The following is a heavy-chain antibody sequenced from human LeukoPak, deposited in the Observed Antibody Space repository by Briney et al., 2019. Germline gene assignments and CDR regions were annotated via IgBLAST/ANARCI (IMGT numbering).Heavy chain of an antibody. J-gene: IGHJ4*02. CDR3: ARGGDTGSYGSLVYFDY. CDR2: ISAYSGNT. V-gene: IGHV1-18*01. D-gene: IGHD3-16*01. CDR1: RYSFTSYG. Sequence: ASVKVSCKPSRYSFTSYGISWVRPAPGQGLEWMGLISAYSGNTNFPHTLQGRDALTTAPFTSTAYMELRSLRSDDTAVYFCARGGDTGSYGSLVYFDYWGQGTLVTVS.